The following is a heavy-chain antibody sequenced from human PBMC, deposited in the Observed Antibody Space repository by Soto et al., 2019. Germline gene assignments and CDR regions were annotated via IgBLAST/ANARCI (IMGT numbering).Heavy chain of an antibody. Sequence: PGGSLRLSCAASGFTFSSYAMHWVRQAPGKGLEWVAVISYDGSNKYYADSVKGRFTISRDNAKNTLYLQMNSLRAEDTAVYYCARRRYSSSAFWFDPWGQGTLVTVSS. D-gene: IGHD6-13*01. CDR2: ISYDGSNK. J-gene: IGHJ5*02. CDR3: ARRRYSSSAFWFDP. V-gene: IGHV3-30-3*01. CDR1: GFTFSSYA.